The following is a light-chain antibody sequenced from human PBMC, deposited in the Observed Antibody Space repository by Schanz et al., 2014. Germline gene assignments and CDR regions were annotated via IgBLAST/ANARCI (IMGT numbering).Light chain of an antibody. J-gene: IGLJ3*02. Sequence: QSALTQPRSVSGSPGQSVTISCTGTSSDVGGYNYVSWYKQLPGKAPKLMISDVTKRPSGVPDRFSGSKSGNTASLTISGLQAEDEADYYCAAWDDSLSGWVFGGGTKVTVL. CDR2: DVT. CDR3: AAWDDSLSGWV. CDR1: SSDVGGYNY. V-gene: IGLV2-11*01.